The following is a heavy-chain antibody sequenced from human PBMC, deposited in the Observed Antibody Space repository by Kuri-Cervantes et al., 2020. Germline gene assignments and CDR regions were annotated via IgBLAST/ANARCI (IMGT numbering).Heavy chain of an antibody. CDR2: MNPNSGNT. V-gene: IGHV1-8*02. CDR1: GYTFTGYY. J-gene: IGHJ6*02. D-gene: IGHD3-10*01. CDR3: ARGIRVKLMDV. Sequence: ASVKVSCKASGYTFTGYYMHWVRQAPGQGLEWMGWMNPNSGNTGYAQKFQGRVTMTRNTSISTAYMELSSLRSEDTAVYYCARGIRVKLMDVWGQGTTVTVSS.